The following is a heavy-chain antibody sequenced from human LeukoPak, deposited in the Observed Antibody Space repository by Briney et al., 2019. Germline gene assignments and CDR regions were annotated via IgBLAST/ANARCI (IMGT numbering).Heavy chain of an antibody. CDR2: ISSSSGYT. Sequence: GGSLRLSCAASGFTFSSYSMIWVRQGPGKGLEWVSTISSSSGYTYYAESAKGRFTISRDNAKNSVYLQMNSLRAEDTAVYYCGRDFNYWGQGTLVTVAS. V-gene: IGHV3-21*01. CDR1: GFTFSSYS. CDR3: GRDFNY. J-gene: IGHJ4*02.